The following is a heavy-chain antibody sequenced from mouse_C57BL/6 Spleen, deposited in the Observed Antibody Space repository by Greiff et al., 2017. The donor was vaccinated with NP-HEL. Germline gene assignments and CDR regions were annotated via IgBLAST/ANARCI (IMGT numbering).Heavy chain of an antibody. V-gene: IGHV1-82*01. CDR2: IYPGDGDT. CDR3: ARYDYDDGGFDY. CDR1: GYAFSSSW. J-gene: IGHJ2*01. Sequence: VKLQQSGPELVKPGASVKISCKASGYAFSSSWMNWVKQRPGKGLEWIGRIYPGDGDTNYNGKFKGKATLTADKSSSTAYMQLSSLTSEDSAVYFCARYDYDDGGFDYWGQGTTLTVSS. D-gene: IGHD2-4*01.